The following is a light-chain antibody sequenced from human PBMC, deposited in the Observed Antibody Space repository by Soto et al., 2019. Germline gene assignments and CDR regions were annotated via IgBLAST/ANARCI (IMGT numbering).Light chain of an antibody. J-gene: IGKJ1*01. CDR2: GAS. Sequence: EVIMTQSPAILSVSPGERATLSCRASQSISANLAWYQHKPGQAPRLLFYGASTRATGFPARFSGSGSGTEFTLTISSLQSEDFAVYYCQHYNNWPGTFGQGTKVEIK. V-gene: IGKV3-15*01. CDR1: QSISAN. CDR3: QHYNNWPGT.